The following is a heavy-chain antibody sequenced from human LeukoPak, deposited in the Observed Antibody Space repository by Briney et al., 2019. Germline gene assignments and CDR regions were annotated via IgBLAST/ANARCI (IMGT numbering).Heavy chain of an antibody. CDR3: AKFNGHPTTNYYMDV. Sequence: GGSLRLSCAASGFSFSSFAMTWVRQAPGKGLEWVSGIIDTGGATYYADSVKGRFTISRDNSRNTLFLQMNSLRAEDTAVYYCAKFNGHPTTNYYMDVWGEGTTVTVSS. CDR2: IIDTGGAT. V-gene: IGHV3-23*01. J-gene: IGHJ6*04. CDR1: GFSFSSFA. D-gene: IGHD3-10*01.